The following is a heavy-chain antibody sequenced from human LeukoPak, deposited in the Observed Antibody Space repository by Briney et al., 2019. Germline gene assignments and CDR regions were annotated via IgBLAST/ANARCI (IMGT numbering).Heavy chain of an antibody. V-gene: IGHV3-53*01. CDR2: IHKNAIT. CDR3: ARDLSFSSPYRVENWFDP. D-gene: IGHD5-24*01. J-gene: IGHJ5*02. CDR1: GFTVSSNY. Sequence: PGGSLRLSCAASGFTVSSNYMTWVRQAPGKGLQWISVIHKNAITYYADTVKGRFTISRDNAKSSLFLQMSSLRAEDTAIYYCARDLSFSSPYRVENWFDPWGQGALVTVSS.